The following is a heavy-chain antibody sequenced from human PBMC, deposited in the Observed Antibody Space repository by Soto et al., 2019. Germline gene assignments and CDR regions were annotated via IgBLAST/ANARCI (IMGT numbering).Heavy chain of an antibody. D-gene: IGHD3-22*01. CDR1: GGSISSGGYY. CDR2: IYYSGST. Sequence: SETLSLTCTVSGGSISSGGYYWSWIRQHPGTGLEWIGYIYYSGSTYYNPSLKSRVTISVDTSKNQFSLKLSSVTAADTAVYYCARDRYYYDSSGYYRSTFDYWGQGTLVTVSS. CDR3: ARDRYYYDSSGYYRSTFDY. J-gene: IGHJ4*02. V-gene: IGHV4-31*03.